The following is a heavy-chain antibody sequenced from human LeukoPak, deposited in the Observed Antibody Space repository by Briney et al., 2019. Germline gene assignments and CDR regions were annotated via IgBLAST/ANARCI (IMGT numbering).Heavy chain of an antibody. V-gene: IGHV3-73*01. CDR3: SSRYGSSGY. J-gene: IGHJ4*02. Sequence: GGSLELSCAVSGFTFSDASIHWVRQASGKGLEWVGRIRSKADSYATVYGASVKGRFTISRDDSKNTAYLQMNSLETEDTAVYYCSSRYGSSGYWGQGTLVTVSS. D-gene: IGHD3-22*01. CDR1: GFTFSDAS. CDR2: IRSKADSYAT.